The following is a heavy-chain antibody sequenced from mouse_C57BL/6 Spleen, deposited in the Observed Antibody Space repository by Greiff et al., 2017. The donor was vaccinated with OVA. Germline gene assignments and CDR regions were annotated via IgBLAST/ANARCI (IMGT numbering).Heavy chain of an antibody. CDR3: ARGRDVDYFDY. D-gene: IGHD3-3*01. J-gene: IGHJ2*01. CDR1: GYTFPNYW. Sequence: QVQLQQSGAELVRPGTSVKMSCKASGYTFPNYWIGWAKQRPGHGLEWIGDIYPGGGYTNYNEKFKGKATLTADKSSSTAYMQFSSLTSEDSAIYYCARGRDVDYFDYWGQGTTLTVSS. CDR2: IYPGGGYT. V-gene: IGHV1-63*01.